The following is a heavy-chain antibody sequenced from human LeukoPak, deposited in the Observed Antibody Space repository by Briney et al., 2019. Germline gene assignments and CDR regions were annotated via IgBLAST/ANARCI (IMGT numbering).Heavy chain of an antibody. CDR1: GYSISSGYY. J-gene: IGHJ5*02. V-gene: IGHV4-38-2*02. CDR2: IYHSGST. CDR3: VTLDTTMFSFFDP. D-gene: IGHD5-18*01. Sequence: SETLSLTCTVSGYSISSGYYWGWIRPPPGKGLEWIGSIYHSGSTYYNPSLQSRVTISGDTSKNQFSLRLTSVTAADTAVYYCVTLDTTMFSFFDPWGQGTLVTVSS.